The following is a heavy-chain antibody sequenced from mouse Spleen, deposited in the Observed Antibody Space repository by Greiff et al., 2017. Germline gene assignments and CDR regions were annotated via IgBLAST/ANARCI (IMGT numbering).Heavy chain of an antibody. V-gene: IGHV1-80*01. Sequence: VQLQQPGASVKISCKASGYAFSSYWMNWVKQRPGKGLEWIGQIYPGDGDTNYNGKFKGKATLTADKSSSTAYMQLSSLTSEDSAVYFCATPFYAMDYWGQGTSVTVSS. CDR1: GYAFSSYW. CDR2: IYPGDGDT. CDR3: ATPFYAMDY. J-gene: IGHJ4*01.